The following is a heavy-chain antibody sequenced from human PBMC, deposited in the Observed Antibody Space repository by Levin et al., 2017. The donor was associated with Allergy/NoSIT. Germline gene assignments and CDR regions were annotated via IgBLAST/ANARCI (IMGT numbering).Heavy chain of an antibody. CDR1: GYSISSGYY. J-gene: IGHJ4*02. V-gene: IGHV4-38-2*01. CDR2: IYHSGST. D-gene: IGHD4-17*01. Sequence: SQTLSLTCAVSGYSISSGYYWGWIRQPPGKGLEWIGSIYHSGSTYYNPSLKSRVTISVDTSKNQFSLKLSSVTAADTAVYYCARRGDYLWDHFDYWGQGTLVTVSS. CDR3: ARRGDYLWDHFDY.